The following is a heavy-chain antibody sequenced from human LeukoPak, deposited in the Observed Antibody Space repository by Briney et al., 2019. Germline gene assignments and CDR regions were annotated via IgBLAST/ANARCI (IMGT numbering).Heavy chain of an antibody. CDR1: GFTFSSYT. D-gene: IGHD1-26*01. CDR3: ARDGASLNWFDP. V-gene: IGHV3-30-3*01. CDR2: ISYDGSNE. J-gene: IGHJ5*02. Sequence: GRSLRLSCAASGFTFSSYTMHWVRQAPGKGLEWVAVISYDGSNEYYADSVKGRFTISRDNPKNTLYLQMNSLRAEDTAVYYCARDGASLNWFDPWGQGTLVTVSS.